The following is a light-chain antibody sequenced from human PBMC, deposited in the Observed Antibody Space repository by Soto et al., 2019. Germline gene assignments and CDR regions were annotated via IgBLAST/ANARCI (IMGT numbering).Light chain of an antibody. J-gene: IGKJ4*01. CDR1: EIVGGNY. CDR3: EKYDGSVLT. V-gene: IGKV3-20*01. Sequence: EIVLMQSPGTLSLSPGERATLSCRASEIVGGNYLTWYQQKPHQPPRLLIYASSTMATGIPDRFSGSGSGTDFTLTISRLEPEDFAVYYCEKYDGSVLTFGGGTKVEIK. CDR2: ASS.